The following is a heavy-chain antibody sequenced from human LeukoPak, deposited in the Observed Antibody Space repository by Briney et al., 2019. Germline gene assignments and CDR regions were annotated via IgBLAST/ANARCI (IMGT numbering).Heavy chain of an antibody. Sequence: GASVKVSCKASGYTFTGYYMHWVRQAPGQGLEWMGWISAYNGNTNYAQKLQGRVTMTTDTSTSTAYMELRSLRSDDTAVYYCARDLPIYYDSSGYYYLYWGQGTLVTVSS. CDR2: ISAYNGNT. J-gene: IGHJ4*02. CDR1: GYTFTGYY. V-gene: IGHV1-18*04. CDR3: ARDLPIYYDSSGYYYLY. D-gene: IGHD3-22*01.